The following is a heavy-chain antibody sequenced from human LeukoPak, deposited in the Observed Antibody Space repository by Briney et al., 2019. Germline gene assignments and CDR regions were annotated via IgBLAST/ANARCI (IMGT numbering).Heavy chain of an antibody. J-gene: IGHJ4*02. V-gene: IGHV3-23*01. D-gene: IGHD6-19*01. CDR3: TKDLMTGFSSGWYFAY. CDR2: TGGSDDST. CDR1: GFRVNGYA. Sequence: GGSLRLSCEGSGFRVNGYAMSWVRQAPGKGLEWVAVTGGSDDSTHYADSVKGRFTISRDNSENRLFLQMNSLRPDDSALYYCTKDLMTGFSSGWYFAYWGQGTLVTVSS.